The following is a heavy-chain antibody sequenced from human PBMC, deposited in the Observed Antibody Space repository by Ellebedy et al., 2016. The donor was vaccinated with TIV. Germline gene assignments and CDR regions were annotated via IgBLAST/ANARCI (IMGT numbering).Heavy chain of an antibody. CDR2: INRDGTTT. J-gene: IGHJ4*02. D-gene: IGHD1-26*01. CDR3: ANLWEYGY. V-gene: IGHV3-74*01. CDR1: GFTFSRYW. Sequence: GESLKISCVVSGFTFSRYWMHWVRQAPGKGLVWVSRINRDGTTTDYAGSVEGRVTISRDNAKNTVYLHMNSLRADDTAVYYCANLWEYGYWGQGILVTVSS.